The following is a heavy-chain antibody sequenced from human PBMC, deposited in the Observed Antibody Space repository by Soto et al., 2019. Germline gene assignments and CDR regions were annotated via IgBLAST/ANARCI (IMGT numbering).Heavy chain of an antibody. D-gene: IGHD2-2*01. CDR3: ARSYRAVVPAAMGYYYYYGMDV. V-gene: IGHV3-33*01. J-gene: IGHJ6*02. CDR1: GFTFSSYG. CDR2: IWYDGSNK. Sequence: GGSLRLSCAASGFTFSSYGMHWVRQAPGKGLEWVAVIWYDGSNKDYADSVKGRFTISRDNSKNTLYLQMNSLRAEDTAVYYCARSYRAVVPAAMGYYYYYGMDVWGQGTTVTVSS.